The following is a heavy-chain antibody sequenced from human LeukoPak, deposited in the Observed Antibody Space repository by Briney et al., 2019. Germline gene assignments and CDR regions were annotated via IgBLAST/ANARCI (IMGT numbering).Heavy chain of an antibody. V-gene: IGHV3-7*01. Sequence: GGSLRLSCAASGFTFSSYWMSWVRQAPGKGLEWVANIKQDGSEKYYVDSVKGRFTISRDNAKNTLYLQMNSLRAEDTAVYYCAREVHSSSWDYYYYYMDVWGKGTTVTVSS. D-gene: IGHD6-13*01. CDR3: AREVHSSSWDYYYYYMDV. J-gene: IGHJ6*03. CDR2: IKQDGSEK. CDR1: GFTFSSYW.